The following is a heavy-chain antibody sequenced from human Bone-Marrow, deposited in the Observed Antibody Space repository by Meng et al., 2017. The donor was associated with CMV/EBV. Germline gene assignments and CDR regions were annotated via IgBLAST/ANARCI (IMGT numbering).Heavy chain of an antibody. CDR1: GFTFSSYS. Sequence: GGFLRLSCAASGFTFSSYSMNWVRQAPGKGLEWVSSISSSSSYIYYADSVKGRFTISRDNAKNSLYVQMNSLRAEDTAVYYGARSTAIDRTPYYYYNGMDVWGQGTTVTVSS. D-gene: IGHD5-18*01. CDR3: ARSTAIDRTPYYYYNGMDV. CDR2: ISSSSSYI. J-gene: IGHJ6*02. V-gene: IGHV3-21*01.